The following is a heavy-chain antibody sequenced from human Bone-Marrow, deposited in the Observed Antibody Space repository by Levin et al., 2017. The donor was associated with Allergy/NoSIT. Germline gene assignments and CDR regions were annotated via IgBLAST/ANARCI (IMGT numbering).Heavy chain of an antibody. CDR2: ISWNSRSI. V-gene: IGHV3-9*01. J-gene: IGHJ6*02. Sequence: SLKISCAASGFTFDDYAMHWVRQVPGKGLEWVSGISWNSRSIGYADSVKGRFTISRDNAKNSLYLQMNSLRPEDTALYYCAKDGFGELSYYGMDVWGQGTTVAVSS. CDR3: AKDGFGELSYYGMDV. D-gene: IGHD3-10*01. CDR1: GFTFDDYA.